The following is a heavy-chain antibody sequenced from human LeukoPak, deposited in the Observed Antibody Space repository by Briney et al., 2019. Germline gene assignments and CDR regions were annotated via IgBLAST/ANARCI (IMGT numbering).Heavy chain of an antibody. D-gene: IGHD5-24*01. CDR2: IRYDGGNQ. CDR1: GFTFSSFG. V-gene: IGHV3-30*02. CDR3: AKDGAYNAGWFDP. J-gene: IGHJ5*02. Sequence: GGSLRLSCAASGFTFSSFGMHWVRQAPGKGLEWVAFIRYDGGNQYYADSLKGRFTISRDNSKNTLYLQMNSLRTEDTAAYYCAKDGAYNAGWFDPWGQGTLVTVSS.